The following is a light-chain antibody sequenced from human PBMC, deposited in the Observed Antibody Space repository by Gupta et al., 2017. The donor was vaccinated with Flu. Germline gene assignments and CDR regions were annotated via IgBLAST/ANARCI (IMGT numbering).Light chain of an antibody. J-gene: IGLJ2*01. V-gene: IGLV3-21*02. CDR3: QVWHKSSDDLRV. Sequence: SYVLTQPPSMSVAPGQTAKVTRGGDNIGSKRVHWYQQRPGQAPVLVVYDDSERPSGIPERFSGSNSGNTATLTINKVEAGDEAEYYCQVWHKSSDDLRVFGGGTKLTVL. CDR1: NIGSKR. CDR2: DDS.